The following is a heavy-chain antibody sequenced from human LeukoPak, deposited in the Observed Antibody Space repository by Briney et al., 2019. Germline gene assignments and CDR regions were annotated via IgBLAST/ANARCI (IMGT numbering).Heavy chain of an antibody. V-gene: IGHV1-69*05. CDR2: IIPIFRTT. CDR3: AKGSTSHIDY. J-gene: IGHJ4*02. Sequence: SVKVYCKASGGTFSSYAISWVRQAPGQGLESMGRIIPIFRTTNSAQKFQGRVTITTDESTSTAYMELSSLRSEDTAVYYCAKGSTSHIDYWGQGTLVTVSS. CDR1: GGTFSSYA. D-gene: IGHD2-2*01.